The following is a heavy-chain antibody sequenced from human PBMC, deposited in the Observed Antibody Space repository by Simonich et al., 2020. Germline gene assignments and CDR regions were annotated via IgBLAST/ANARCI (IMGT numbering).Heavy chain of an antibody. D-gene: IGHD6-13*01. CDR1: GYSISSGSY. Sequence: QVQLQESGPGLAKPSETLSLTCAVSGYSISSGSYWSWLRQPPGKGLEWIWSIYHSGSTNYNTALKSRVTISVDQSKNQFSLKLSAVTAADTAVYYCARVGYSNYYYYGMDVWGQGTTVTVSS. V-gene: IGHV4-38-2*01. CDR2: IYHSGST. J-gene: IGHJ6*02. CDR3: ARVGYSNYYYYGMDV.